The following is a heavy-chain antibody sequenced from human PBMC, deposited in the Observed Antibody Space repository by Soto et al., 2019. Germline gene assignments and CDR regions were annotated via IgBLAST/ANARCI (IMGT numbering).Heavy chain of an antibody. Sequence: SETLSLTCAVSGGSISSGGYSWSWIRQPPGKSLEWIGYFSHSGSTYYNPSLKSRVTISVDRSKNQFSLKLSSVTAADTAVYYCARGGLLPDYWGQGTLVTSPQ. CDR1: GGSISSGGYS. CDR2: FSHSGST. V-gene: IGHV4-30-2*01. CDR3: ARGGLLPDY. D-gene: IGHD6-19*01. J-gene: IGHJ4*02.